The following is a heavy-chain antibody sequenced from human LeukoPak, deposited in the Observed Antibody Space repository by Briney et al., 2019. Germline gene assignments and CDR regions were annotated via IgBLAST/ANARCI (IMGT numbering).Heavy chain of an antibody. CDR1: GFALSTYE. CDR2: ISSSTSHT. CDR3: ARDVSSSTRAFDI. V-gene: IGHV3-48*03. J-gene: IGHJ3*02. Sequence: GGSLRLSCAASGFALSTYEMTWVRQAPGKGLEWVSFISSSTSHTFYADSVMGRFTIFRDTAKNSLYLQMNNLRGEDTAVYYCARDVSSSTRAFDIWGQGTMVAVS. D-gene: IGHD2-15*01.